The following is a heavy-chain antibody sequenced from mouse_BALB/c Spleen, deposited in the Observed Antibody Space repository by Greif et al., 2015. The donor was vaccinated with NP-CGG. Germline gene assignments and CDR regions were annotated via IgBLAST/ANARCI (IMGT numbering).Heavy chain of an antibody. Sequence: EVQVVESGGGLVKPGGSLKLSCAASGFTFSNYTMSWVRQTPEKRLEWVATISSGGSYTYYPDSVKGRFTISRDNAKNTLYLQMSSLKSEDTAMYYCTAITGFAYWGQGTLVTVSA. CDR3: TAITGFAY. J-gene: IGHJ3*01. D-gene: IGHD2-4*01. CDR1: GFTFSNYT. CDR2: ISSGGSYT. V-gene: IGHV5-6-4*01.